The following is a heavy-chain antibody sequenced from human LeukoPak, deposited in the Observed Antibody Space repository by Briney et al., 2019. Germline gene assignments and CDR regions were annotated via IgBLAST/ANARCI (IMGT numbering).Heavy chain of an antibody. CDR2: ITWNRDNI. V-gene: IGHV3-9*01. CDR3: ARPFSSPLQFDDTTWQFDY. D-gene: IGHD6-13*01. J-gene: IGHJ4*02. Sequence: PGGSLRLSCAASGFTFDDYAMHWVRQAPGKGLEWVSGITWNRDNIGYGDSVKGRFTISRDNVKNSLYLQMNSLRAEDTAVYYCARPFSSPLQFDDTTWQFDYWGQGTLVTVSS. CDR1: GFTFDDYA.